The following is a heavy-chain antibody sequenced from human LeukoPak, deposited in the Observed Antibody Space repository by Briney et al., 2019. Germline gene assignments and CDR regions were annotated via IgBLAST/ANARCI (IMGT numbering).Heavy chain of an antibody. CDR2: ISGSGGST. V-gene: IGHV3-23*01. Sequence: GGSLRLSCAASGFTFSSYAMSWVRQAPGKGLEWVSAISGSGGSTYYADSVKGRFTISRDNSKNTLYLQMNSLRAEDTAVYYCARIHPTSGGSYRYYYYYGMDVWGQGTTVTVSS. CDR1: GFTFSSYA. J-gene: IGHJ6*02. CDR3: ARIHPTSGGSYRYYYYYGMDV. D-gene: IGHD1-26*01.